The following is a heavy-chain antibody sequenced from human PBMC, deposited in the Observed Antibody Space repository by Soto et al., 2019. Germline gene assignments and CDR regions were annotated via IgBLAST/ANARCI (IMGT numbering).Heavy chain of an antibody. CDR3: ARHHSQTYYYDSSGYYPRYDFDY. V-gene: IGHV4-59*08. J-gene: IGHJ4*02. Sequence: SQPMSHTCTVAGGSISGYYWRRISKTPGKGLEWIGYIYYSGSTYYNPSLKSRVTISVDTSKNQFSLKLSSVTAADTAVYYCARHHSQTYYYDSSGYYPRYDFDYWGQGTLVTVSS. CDR2: IYYSGST. D-gene: IGHD3-22*01. CDR1: GGSISGYY.